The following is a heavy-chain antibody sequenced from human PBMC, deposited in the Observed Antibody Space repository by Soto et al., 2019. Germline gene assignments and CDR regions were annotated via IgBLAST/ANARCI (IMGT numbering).Heavy chain of an antibody. CDR1: DDSINSDKYY. CDR3: ARHVAVPAASYSGYNWFDP. V-gene: IGHV4-39*01. CDR2: IYYSGST. Sequence: SETLSLTCSVSDDSINSDKYYWGWIRQPPGKGLEWIGSIYYSGSTNYNPSLKSRVTISVDTSKNQFSLKLSSVTAADTAVYYCARHVAVPAASYSGYNWFDPWGQGTLVTVSS. J-gene: IGHJ5*02. D-gene: IGHD2-2*01.